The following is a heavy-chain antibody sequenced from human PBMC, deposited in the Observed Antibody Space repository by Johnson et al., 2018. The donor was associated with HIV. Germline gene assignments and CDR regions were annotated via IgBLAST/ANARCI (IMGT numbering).Heavy chain of an antibody. CDR3: AKAPWDLSGDPVSFDI. J-gene: IGHJ3*02. Sequence: QVQLVESGGGVVQPGRSLRLSCAASGFTFSSYGMHWVRQAPGKGLEWVAVISYDGSNKYYADSVKGRFTISRDNSKNTLYLQMNSLRAEDTAVYYCAKAPWDLSGDPVSFDIWGQGTMVAVSS. CDR2: ISYDGSNK. CDR1: GFTFSSYG. D-gene: IGHD2-21*01. V-gene: IGHV3-30*18.